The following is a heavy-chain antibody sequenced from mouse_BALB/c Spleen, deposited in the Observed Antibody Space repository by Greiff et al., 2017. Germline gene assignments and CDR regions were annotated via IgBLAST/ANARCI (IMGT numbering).Heavy chain of an antibody. V-gene: IGHV1-53*01. J-gene: IGHJ3*01. D-gene: IGHD2-3*01. CDR3: ARSWAYDGYYVAAY. CDR1: GYTFTSYY. Sequence: QVQLQQSGAELVKPGASVKLSCKASGYTFTSYYMYWVKQRPGQGLEWIGEINPSNGGTSYNQKFKGKATLTVDKSSSTAYMELLSLTSEDSAVYYCARSWAYDGYYVAAYWGQGTLVTVSA. CDR2: INPSNGGT.